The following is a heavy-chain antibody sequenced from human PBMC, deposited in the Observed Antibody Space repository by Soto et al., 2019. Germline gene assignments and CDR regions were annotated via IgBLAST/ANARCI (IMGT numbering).Heavy chain of an antibody. CDR2: IDTAGDT. CDR3: ARGYYGSGTYYYYFYGMDV. Sequence: GGSLRLSCAASGFTFSSYDMHWVRQVTGKGLEWVSTIDTAGDTYYPGSVRGRFTIPREDAKNSLYLQMSSLRAGDTAVYYCARGYYGSGTYYYYFYGMDVWGQGTTVTVSS. J-gene: IGHJ6*02. D-gene: IGHD3-10*01. CDR1: GFTFSSYD. V-gene: IGHV3-13*04.